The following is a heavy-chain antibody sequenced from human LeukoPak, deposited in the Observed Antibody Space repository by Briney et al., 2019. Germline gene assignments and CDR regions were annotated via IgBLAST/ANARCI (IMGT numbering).Heavy chain of an antibody. V-gene: IGHV3-21*01. CDR1: GFTFSSYS. Sequence: GGSLRLSCAASGFTFSSYSMNWVCQAPGKGLEWVSSISSSSSYIYYADSVKGRFTISRDNAKNSLYLQMNSLRAEDTAVYYCARDTYYDSSGYYRPGYFDLWGRGTLVTVSS. J-gene: IGHJ2*01. CDR2: ISSSSSYI. CDR3: ARDTYYDSSGYYRPGYFDL. D-gene: IGHD3-22*01.